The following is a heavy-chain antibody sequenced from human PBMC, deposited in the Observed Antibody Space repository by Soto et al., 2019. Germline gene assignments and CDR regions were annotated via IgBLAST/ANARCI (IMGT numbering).Heavy chain of an antibody. J-gene: IGHJ4*02. Sequence: GGSLRLSCAASGFTFSSYSMNWVRPAPGKGLEWVSSISSSSSYIYYADSVKGRFTISRDNAKNSLYLQMNSLRAEDTAVYYCARDREVVVVPAAMDPYFDCWGQGTLVTVSS. D-gene: IGHD2-2*01. CDR1: GFTFSSYS. V-gene: IGHV3-21*01. CDR2: ISSSSSYI. CDR3: ARDREVVVVPAAMDPYFDC.